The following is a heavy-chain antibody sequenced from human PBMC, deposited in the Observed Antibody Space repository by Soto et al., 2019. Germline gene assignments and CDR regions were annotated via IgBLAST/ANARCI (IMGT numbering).Heavy chain of an antibody. D-gene: IGHD1-26*01. CDR2: INGDGSDT. CDR3: ARDFGEVGATAVYDI. J-gene: IGHJ3*02. CDR1: GFSFGLYW. V-gene: IGHV3-74*01. Sequence: PGGSLRLSCAASGFSFGLYWMHWVRQAPGKGLVWVSRINGDGSDTSYGDSVKGRFTTSRDNAKNTLYLHMNSLGAEDTAVYYCARDFGEVGATAVYDIWGQGTMVTVSS.